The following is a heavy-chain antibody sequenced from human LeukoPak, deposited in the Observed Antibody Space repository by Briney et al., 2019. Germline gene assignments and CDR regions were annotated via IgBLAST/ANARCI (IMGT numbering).Heavy chain of an antibody. D-gene: IGHD3-10*01. CDR2: IRYDGNRK. V-gene: IGHV3-30*02. CDR1: GLVFSNYG. CDR3: AKDRWFAELLESYFDS. Sequence: GGSLRLSCGASGLVFSNYGMHWVRQAPGKGLEWGTFIRYDGNRKYFADSVKGRFTISRDNSKNTLYLQMNSLRTEDTAMYYCAKDRWFAELLESYFDSWGQGALVTVSS. J-gene: IGHJ4*02.